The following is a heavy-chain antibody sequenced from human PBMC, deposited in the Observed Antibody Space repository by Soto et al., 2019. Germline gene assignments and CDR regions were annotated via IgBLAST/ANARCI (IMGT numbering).Heavy chain of an antibody. V-gene: IGHV3-30-3*01. D-gene: IGHD2-2*01. CDR3: ARDPLSNAYCLSTFCYRLPWFDP. CDR2: IPYDGSNK. CDR1: GFTFSSYA. Sequence: QVQLVESGGGVVQPGRSLRLSCAASGFTFSSYAMHWVRQAPGKGLEWVAVIPYDGSNKYYADSVKGRFTISRDNSKNTLYLQMHSLRPEDTAAYYCARDPLSNAYCLSTFCYRLPWFDPWGQGTLVTVSS. J-gene: IGHJ5*02.